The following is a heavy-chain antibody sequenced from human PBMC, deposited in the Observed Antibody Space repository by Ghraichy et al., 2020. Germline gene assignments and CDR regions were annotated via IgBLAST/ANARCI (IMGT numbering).Heavy chain of an antibody. CDR1: GFTFSRYG. CDR2: TSYDGSNK. J-gene: IGHJ6*02. D-gene: IGHD3-22*01. V-gene: IGHV3-30*18. CDR3: AKERDTSGYYSFRGDYYGMDV. Sequence: LSLTCAASGFTFSRYGMHWVRQAPDRGLEWVAVTSYDGSNKFYGGSVQGRFTISRDNSKNTLFLQMNSLRPEDTAVYYCAKERDTSGYYSFRGDYYGMDVWGQGTTVTVSS.